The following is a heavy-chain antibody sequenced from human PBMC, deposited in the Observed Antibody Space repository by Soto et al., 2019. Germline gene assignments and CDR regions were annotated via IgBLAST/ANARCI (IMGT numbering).Heavy chain of an antibody. D-gene: IGHD3-10*01. CDR2: ISDGGGTT. CDR1: GFTFSSFA. Sequence: PGGSLRLSCAASGFTFSSFAMNWVRQAPGKGLEWVSTISDGGGTTHYADSVKDRFTISRDNSKNILYLQMNILRAEDTAVYYCAKDSITFFYGVDVWGQGTTVTAP. J-gene: IGHJ6*02. V-gene: IGHV3-23*01. CDR3: AKDSITFFYGVDV.